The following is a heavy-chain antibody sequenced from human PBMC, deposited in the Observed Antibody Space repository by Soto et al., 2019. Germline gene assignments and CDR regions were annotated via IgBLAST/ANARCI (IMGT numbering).Heavy chain of an antibody. D-gene: IGHD1-26*01. CDR2: IIPILGTA. CDR3: AREGGRHSGGIDY. Sequence: QVQLVQSGAEVKKPGAAVKVSCKASGGTFSSYSINWVRQAPGQGLEWMGEIIPILGTANYAQKFQGSVTITEDESTSTAYMELSSLRSEETAVYYCAREGGRHSGGIDYLGQGTLVTVSS. J-gene: IGHJ4*02. V-gene: IGHV1-69*01. CDR1: GGTFSSYS.